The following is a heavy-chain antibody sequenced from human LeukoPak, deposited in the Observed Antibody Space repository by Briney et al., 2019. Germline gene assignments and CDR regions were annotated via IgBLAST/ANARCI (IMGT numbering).Heavy chain of an antibody. V-gene: IGHV3-66*02. CDR3: AKEATQSSSWPPYYFDY. CDR1: GFNVTNNY. Sequence: PGGSLRLSCAASGFNVTNNYMSWVRQAPGKGLEWVSVIYSGGSTYYADSVKGRFTISRDNSKNTLYLQMNSLRAEDTAVYYCAKEATQSSSWPPYYFDYWGQGTLVTVSS. D-gene: IGHD6-13*01. J-gene: IGHJ4*02. CDR2: IYSGGST.